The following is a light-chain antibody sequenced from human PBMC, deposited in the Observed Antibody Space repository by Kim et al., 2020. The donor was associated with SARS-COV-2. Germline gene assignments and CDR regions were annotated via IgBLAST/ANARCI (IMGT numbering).Light chain of an antibody. CDR3: CSYAGSYTFV. Sequence: GQSFTISCSGTSSDVGGYDYVSWYQQYPGTAPKLMIYDVSERPSGVPDRFSGSKSGNTASLTISVLQAEDEADYYCCSYAGSYTFVFGGGTQVTVL. J-gene: IGLJ2*01. V-gene: IGLV2-11*03. CDR1: SSDVGGYDY. CDR2: DVS.